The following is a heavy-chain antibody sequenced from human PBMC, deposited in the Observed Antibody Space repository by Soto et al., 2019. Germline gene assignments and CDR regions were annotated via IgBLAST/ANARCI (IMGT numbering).Heavy chain of an antibody. J-gene: IGHJ6*02. D-gene: IGHD3-3*01. CDR2: ISYDGSNK. V-gene: IGHV3-30-3*01. Sequence: PWGSLRLSCASAGFTVSNYARHMVRQAPGKGLEWVAVISYDGSNKYYADSVKGRFTISRDNSKNTLYLQMNSLRAEDTAVYYCAKELWSGPMEVWGQGTTVTVSS. CDR3: AKELWSGPMEV. CDR1: GFTVSNYA.